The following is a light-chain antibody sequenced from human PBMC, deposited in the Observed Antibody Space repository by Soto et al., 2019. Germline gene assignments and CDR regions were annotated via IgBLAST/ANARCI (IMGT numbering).Light chain of an antibody. CDR3: QQSHSPPPT. J-gene: IGKJ2*01. CDR2: AAT. V-gene: IGKV1-39*01. CDR1: QSITTY. Sequence: DIQMTQSPSSLSASVGDRVTITCRASQSITTYLNWYQQKPGKAPKLLIYAATGLQSGVPSRFSGSGSGTDFTLTISSVQPEDFATYICQQSHSPPPTFGQGTKLEIK.